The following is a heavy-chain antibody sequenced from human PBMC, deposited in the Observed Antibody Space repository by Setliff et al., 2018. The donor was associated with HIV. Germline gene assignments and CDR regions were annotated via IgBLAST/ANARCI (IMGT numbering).Heavy chain of an antibody. D-gene: IGHD3-16*01. CDR1: GFTFSSYS. V-gene: IGHV3-48*04. J-gene: IGHJ6*02. Sequence: SCAASGFTFSSYSMNWVRQAPGKGLEWVSYISSSRSTIHYADSVKGRFTISRDNAKNSLYLQMNSLRAEDTAVYYCARDSRARGIEYGMDVRGQGTTVTVSS. CDR2: ISSSRSTI. CDR3: ARDSRARGIEYGMDV.